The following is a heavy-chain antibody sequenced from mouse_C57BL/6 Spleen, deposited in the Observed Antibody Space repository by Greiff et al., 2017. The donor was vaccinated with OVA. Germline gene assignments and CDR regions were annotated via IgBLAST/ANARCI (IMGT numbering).Heavy chain of an antibody. CDR2: IDPSDSYT. J-gene: IGHJ4*01. CDR3: ARLRDSMDY. Sequence: QVQLQQPGAELVMPGASVKLSCKASGYTFTSYWMHWVKQRPGQGLEWIGEIDPSDSYTNYNQKFKGKSTLTVDKSSSTAYMQLSSLTSEDYAVYYCARLRDSMDYWGQGTSVTVSS. CDR1: GYTFTSYW. D-gene: IGHD3-3*01. V-gene: IGHV1-69*01.